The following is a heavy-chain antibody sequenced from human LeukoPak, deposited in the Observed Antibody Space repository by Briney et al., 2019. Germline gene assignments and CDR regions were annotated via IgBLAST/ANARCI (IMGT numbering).Heavy chain of an antibody. CDR2: IYSGGST. J-gene: IGHJ4*02. CDR1: GFTFSSYN. CDR3: ARELH. V-gene: IGHV3-66*02. Sequence: GGSLRLSCAASGFTFSSYNMNWVRQAPGKGLEWVSIIYSGGSTYYADSVKGRFTISRDNSKNTLYLQMNSLRVEDTAVYYCARELHWGQGTLATVSS. D-gene: IGHD1-26*01.